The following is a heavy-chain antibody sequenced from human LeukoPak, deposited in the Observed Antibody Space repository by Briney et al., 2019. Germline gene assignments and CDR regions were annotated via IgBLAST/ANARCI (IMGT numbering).Heavy chain of an antibody. Sequence: SETLSLTCTVSGGSISSSRYYWGWIRQPPGKGLEWIGSIYYSGSTYYNPSLKSRVTISVDTSKNQFSLKLSSVTAADTAVYYCARLRYDFWSDYYSFDYWGQGTLVTVSS. CDR1: GGSISSSRYY. J-gene: IGHJ4*02. CDR2: IYYSGST. CDR3: ARLRYDFWSDYYSFDY. V-gene: IGHV4-39*07. D-gene: IGHD3-3*01.